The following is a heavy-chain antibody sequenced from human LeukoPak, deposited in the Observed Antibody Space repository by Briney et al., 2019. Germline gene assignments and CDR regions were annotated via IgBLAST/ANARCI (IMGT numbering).Heavy chain of an antibody. J-gene: IGHJ6*02. CDR1: GGTFSSYA. D-gene: IGHD6-13*01. CDR2: IIPILGIA. V-gene: IGHV1-69*04. Sequence: SVKVSCKASGGTFSSYAISWVRQAPGQGLEWMGRIIPILGIANYAQKFQGRVTITADKSTSTAYMELSSLRSEDTAVYYCAREAAAGTSYYYYGMDVWGQGTTVTVSS. CDR3: AREAAAGTSYYYYGMDV.